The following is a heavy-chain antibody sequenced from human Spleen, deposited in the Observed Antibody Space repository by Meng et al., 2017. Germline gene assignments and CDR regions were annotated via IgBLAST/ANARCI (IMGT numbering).Heavy chain of an antibody. CDR1: GGAFSDYY. D-gene: IGHD3-10*01. J-gene: IGHJ4*02. V-gene: IGHV4-34*01. Sequence: VQLQQWGAGLLKPSGALSLTCVVFGGAFSDYYWSWIRQPPGKGLEWIGEINHSGSTNYNPSLESRATISVDTSKNQFSLKLSSVTAADTAVYYCARAPGVYYGSGSHDYWGQGTLVTVSS. CDR2: INHSGST. CDR3: ARAPGVYYGSGSHDY.